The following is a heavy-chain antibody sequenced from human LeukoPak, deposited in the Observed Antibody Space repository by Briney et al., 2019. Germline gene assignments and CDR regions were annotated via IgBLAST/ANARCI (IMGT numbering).Heavy chain of an antibody. CDR2: ISGSGDTI. CDR3: VSAYGGLLDY. D-gene: IGHD3-16*01. V-gene: IGHV3-48*03. Sequence: TGGSLRLSCAASGFTFSAYEMNWVRQAPGKGLEWLSYISGSGDTIYYAESVKGRFTISRDNAKNSLYLQMSSLRAEDTAVYYCVSAYGGLLDYRGQGTLVTVSS. CDR1: GFTFSAYE. J-gene: IGHJ4*02.